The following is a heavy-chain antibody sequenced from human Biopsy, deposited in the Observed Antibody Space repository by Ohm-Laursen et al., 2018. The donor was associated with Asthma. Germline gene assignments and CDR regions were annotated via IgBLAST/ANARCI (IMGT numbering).Heavy chain of an antibody. CDR2: LIPVLGTP. Sequence: SVKVSCKASGDSFSNYAISWVRQAPGQGLEWMGGLIPVLGTPDHAQMFEGRVTITADESTSTAYMELSSLRSEDTAVYYCATDHCSALWAGVSTDNCYFEYWGQGTLVTVSS. CDR3: ATDHCSALWAGVSTDNCYFEY. D-gene: IGHD3-10*02. J-gene: IGHJ4*02. V-gene: IGHV1-69*13. CDR1: GDSFSNYA.